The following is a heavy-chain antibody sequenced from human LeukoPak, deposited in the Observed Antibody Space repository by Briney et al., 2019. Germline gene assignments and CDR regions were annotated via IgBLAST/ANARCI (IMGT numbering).Heavy chain of an antibody. J-gene: IGHJ4*02. CDR3: ASPPLYYDSSGCYFDY. D-gene: IGHD3-22*01. Sequence: GASVKVSCKASGGTFSSYAISWVRQAPGQGLEWMGGIIPIFGTANYAQKFQGRVTITADESTSTAYMELSSLRSEDTAVYYCASPPLYYDSSGCYFDYWGQGTLVTVSS. CDR2: IIPIFGTA. CDR1: GGTFSSYA. V-gene: IGHV1-69*13.